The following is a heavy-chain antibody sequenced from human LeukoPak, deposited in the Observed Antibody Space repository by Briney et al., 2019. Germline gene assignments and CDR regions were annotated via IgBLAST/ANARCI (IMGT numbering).Heavy chain of an antibody. CDR1: GYSFSIYW. D-gene: IGHD3-9*01. CDR2: IYPGDSDT. V-gene: IGHV5-51*01. J-gene: IGHJ4*02. CDR3: ARRRFDWFWLDY. Sequence: GESLKISCQDSGYSFSIYWIVWVRQMPGKGLEWMGSIYPGDSDTRYSPSFQGQVTISADKSISTAYLQWSSLKASDTAIYYCARRRFDWFWLDYWGQGTLVTVSS.